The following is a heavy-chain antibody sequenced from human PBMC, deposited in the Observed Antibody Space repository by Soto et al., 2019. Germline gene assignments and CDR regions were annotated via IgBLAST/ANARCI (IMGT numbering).Heavy chain of an antibody. D-gene: IGHD2-15*01. J-gene: IGHJ6*02. CDR1: GGFFSGYY. V-gene: IGHV4-34*01. CDR3: ARGKCNIMRCYPPSGMDV. Sequence: SETLPVTWAVSGGFFSGYYWPWSRQPPGTGLEWIGEINHSGSTNYNPSLKSRVTISVDTSKNRFSLKLSSVTAADTAVYYCARGKCNIMRCYPPSGMDVPGPGTTGTGS. CDR2: INHSGST.